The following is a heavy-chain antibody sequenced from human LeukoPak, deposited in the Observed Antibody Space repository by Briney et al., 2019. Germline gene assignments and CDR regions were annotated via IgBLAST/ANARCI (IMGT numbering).Heavy chain of an antibody. Sequence: GGSLRLSCAASGFTFDDYGMSWVRQAPGKGLEWVSGINWNGGSTGYADSVKGRFTISRDNTKNSLFLQMNDLRDEDTAVYYCARDGDQMYEVYDYWGQGTLVTVSS. CDR1: GFTFDDYG. D-gene: IGHD1-14*01. V-gene: IGHV3-20*04. CDR2: INWNGGST. CDR3: ARDGDQMYEVYDY. J-gene: IGHJ4*02.